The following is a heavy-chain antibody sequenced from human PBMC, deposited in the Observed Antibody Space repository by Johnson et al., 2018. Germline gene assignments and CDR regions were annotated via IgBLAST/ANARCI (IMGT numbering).Heavy chain of an antibody. CDR3: AKDQLVGYYYVSGYVGTFDI. CDR1: GFTFSSYA. J-gene: IGHJ3*02. CDR2: ISGSGGST. Sequence: VQLVESGGGLVQPGGSLRLSCAASGFTFSSYAMSWVRQAPGKGLEWVSAISGSGGSTYYADSVKGRFTISSDNPKNTLYLQMKSLRAEDTAVNYCAKDQLVGYYYVSGYVGTFDIWGQGTMVTVSS. D-gene: IGHD3-22*01. V-gene: IGHV3-23*04.